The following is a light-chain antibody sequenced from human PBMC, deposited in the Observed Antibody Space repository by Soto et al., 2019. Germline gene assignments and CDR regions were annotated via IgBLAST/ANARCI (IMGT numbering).Light chain of an antibody. CDR2: GNT. CDR1: SSNIGSTYD. CDR3: QSYADSRSVHYV. Sequence: QSVLTQPPSGSGAPGQRVTISCTGSSSNIGSTYDVQWYQQLPGTAPKLLIHGNTDRPSGVPDRFSGSKSGNSASLAITGLQADDEADYYCQSYADSRSVHYVFGTGTKLTVL. V-gene: IGLV1-40*01. J-gene: IGLJ1*01.